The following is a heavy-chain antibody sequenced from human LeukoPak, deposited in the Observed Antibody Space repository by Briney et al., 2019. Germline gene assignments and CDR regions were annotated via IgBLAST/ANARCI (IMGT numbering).Heavy chain of an antibody. CDR3: VKDLHFWSAGDY. J-gene: IGHJ4*02. CDR1: GFTFSSNA. CDR2: IGSSTGSI. V-gene: IGHV3-23*01. Sequence: GGSPRLSCAASGFTFSSNATSWVRQAPGKGLEWVSGIGSSTGSIHYADSVKGRFTISRDNSKNTLYLEMNSLRAEDTAVYYCVKDLHFWSAGDYWGQGTLVTVSS. D-gene: IGHD3-3*02.